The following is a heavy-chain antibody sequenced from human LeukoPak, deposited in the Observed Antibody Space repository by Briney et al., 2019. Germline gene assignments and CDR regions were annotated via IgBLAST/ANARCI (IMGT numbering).Heavy chain of an antibody. CDR1: RFVFGDLY. V-gene: IGHV3-7*01. D-gene: IGHD2-15*01. CDR3: ARDRTDNALDM. CDR2: INHDGSEK. J-gene: IGHJ3*02. Sequence: GGSLRLSCAASRFVFGDLYMAWVRQAPGKRLEWVANINHDGSEKYYVDSVKGRFTISRDNAKNSLYLQMNRLRADDTAVYYCARDRTDNALDMWGQGTMVTVSS.